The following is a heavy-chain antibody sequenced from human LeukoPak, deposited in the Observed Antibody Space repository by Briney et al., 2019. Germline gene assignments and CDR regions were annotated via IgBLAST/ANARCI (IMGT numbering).Heavy chain of an antibody. CDR3: SRDATGDH. CDR2: SRNRAKSYTT. CDR1: GFTFSDHY. Sequence: AGGSLRLSCAVSGFTFSDHYMDCVRQAPGKGLEWVGRSRNRAKSYTTDYAASVKGRFTISRDDSKSTLYLQMNSLETEDTAVYYCSRDATGDHWGQGTLVSVSS. V-gene: IGHV3-72*01. J-gene: IGHJ4*02.